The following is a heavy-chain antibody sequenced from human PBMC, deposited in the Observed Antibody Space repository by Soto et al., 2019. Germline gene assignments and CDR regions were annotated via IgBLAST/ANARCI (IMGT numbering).Heavy chain of an antibody. J-gene: IGHJ4*02. CDR1: GYSFTSYW. CDR3: ARHEGYYGSPAAGLFDY. CDR2: IYPVDSDT. D-gene: IGHD3-10*01. Sequence: EVQLVQSGAEVKKPGESLKISCKGSGYSFTSYWIGWVRQMPGKGLEWMGIIYPVDSDTRYSPSFQGQDTISADKSIITAYLQWSSLKASDTAMYYCARHEGYYGSPAAGLFDYWGQGTLVTVSS. V-gene: IGHV5-51*01.